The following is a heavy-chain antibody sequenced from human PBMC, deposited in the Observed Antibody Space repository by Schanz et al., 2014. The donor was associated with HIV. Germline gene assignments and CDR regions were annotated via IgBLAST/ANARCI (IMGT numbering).Heavy chain of an antibody. CDR3: ARDSSSYPHYYYGMDV. CDR1: GYSFTSSF. V-gene: IGHV1-18*04. D-gene: IGHD6-19*01. J-gene: IGHJ6*02. CDR2: ISPYNGDR. Sequence: QLVQSGAEVKKPGASVRVSCKASGYSFTSSFIHWVRQAPGQGLDWVGWISPYNGDRKYDQKFQGRVTMTTDTSTSTAYMELRSLRSDDTAVYYCARDSSSYPHYYYGMDVWGQGTTVTVSS.